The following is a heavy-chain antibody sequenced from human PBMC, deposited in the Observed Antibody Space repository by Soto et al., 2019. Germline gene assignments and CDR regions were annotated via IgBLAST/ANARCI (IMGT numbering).Heavy chain of an antibody. Sequence: PGGSLRLSCAASGFTFSSYAMHWVRQAPGKGLEWVAVISYDGSNKYYADSVKGRFTISRDNSKNTLYLQMNSLRAEDTAVYYCAGWGRAYYDFSSGYYSFFDYWGQGTLLSVS. D-gene: IGHD3-3*01. V-gene: IGHV3-30-3*01. CDR1: GFTFSSYA. CDR2: ISYDGSNK. CDR3: AGWGRAYYDFSSGYYSFFDY. J-gene: IGHJ4*02.